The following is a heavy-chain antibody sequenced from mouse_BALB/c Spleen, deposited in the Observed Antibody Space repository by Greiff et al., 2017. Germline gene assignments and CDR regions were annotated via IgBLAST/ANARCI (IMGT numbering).Heavy chain of an antibody. CDR1: GYTFSSYW. CDR3: AQGMGYGKDYFDY. D-gene: IGHD2-10*02. CDR2: ILPGSGST. J-gene: IGHJ2*01. Sequence: VKLVESGAELMKPGASVKISCKATGYTFSSYWIEWVKQRPGHGLEWIGEILPGSGSTNYNEKFKGKATFTADTSSNTAYMQLSSLTSEDSAVYYCAQGMGYGKDYFDYWGQGTTLTVSS. V-gene: IGHV1-9*01.